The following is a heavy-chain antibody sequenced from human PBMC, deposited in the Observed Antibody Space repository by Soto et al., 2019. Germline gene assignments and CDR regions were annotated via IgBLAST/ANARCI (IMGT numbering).Heavy chain of an antibody. D-gene: IGHD4-17*01. CDR3: AKNSGRVTTSWHFHY. Sequence: EVPLLESGGDLVQPGRSLRLSCAASGFTFSGYAMSWVRQAPGKGLEWVSVIHGGGNSAYYADSVKGRFTNSRDNSKNTLYLQVSSLRGESAAVYYCAKNSGRVTTSWHFHYWGQGTLVTVSS. J-gene: IGHJ4*02. V-gene: IGHV3-23*01. CDR2: IHGGGNSA. CDR1: GFTFSGYA.